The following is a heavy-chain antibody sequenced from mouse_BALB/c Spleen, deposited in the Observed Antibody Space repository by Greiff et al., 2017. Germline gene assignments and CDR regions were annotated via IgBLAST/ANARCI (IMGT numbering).Heavy chain of an antibody. Sequence: EVQGVESGGGLVQPGGSLKLSCAASGFTFSSYGMSWVRQTPDKRLELVATINSNGGSTYYPDSVKGRFTISRDNAKNTLYLQMSSLKSEDTAMYYGARDGHYYGRPLMDYWGQGTSVTVSS. CDR1: GFTFSSYG. J-gene: IGHJ4*01. CDR2: INSNGGST. V-gene: IGHV5-6-3*01. CDR3: ARDGHYYGRPLMDY. D-gene: IGHD1-1*01.